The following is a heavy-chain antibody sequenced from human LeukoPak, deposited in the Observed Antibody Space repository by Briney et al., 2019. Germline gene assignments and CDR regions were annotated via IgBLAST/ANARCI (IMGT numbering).Heavy chain of an antibody. CDR2: IYWDDDK. D-gene: IGHD6-6*01. CDR1: GFALSTSGVG. J-gene: IGHJ4*02. Sequence: SGPTLVNPTQTLTLTCTFSGFALSTSGVGVGWIRQPPGKALEWLALIYWDDDKRYSPSLKSRLTIAKDTSKNQVVLTITNMDPVDTATYYCAHFYSSSSYFDYWGQGTLVTVSS. V-gene: IGHV2-5*02. CDR3: AHFYSSSSYFDY.